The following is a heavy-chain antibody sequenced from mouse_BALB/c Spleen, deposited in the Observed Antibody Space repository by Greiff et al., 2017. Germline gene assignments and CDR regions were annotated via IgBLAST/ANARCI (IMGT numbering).Heavy chain of an antibody. CDR1: GFTFSSYT. D-gene: IGHD1-1*01. Sequence: EVMLVESGGGLVKPGGSLKLSCAASGFTFSSYTMSWVRQTPEKRLEWVATISSGGSYTYYPDSVKGRFTISRDNAKNTLYLQMSSLKSEDTAMYYCTRDNYGSFDYWGQGTTLTVSS. V-gene: IGHV5-6-4*01. CDR3: TRDNYGSFDY. CDR2: ISSGGSYT. J-gene: IGHJ2*01.